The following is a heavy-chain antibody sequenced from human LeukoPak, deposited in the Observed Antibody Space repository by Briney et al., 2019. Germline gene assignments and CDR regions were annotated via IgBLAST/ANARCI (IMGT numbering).Heavy chain of an antibody. CDR3: ARQYSSSSYYFDY. J-gene: IGHJ4*02. Sequence: GRSLRLSCAASGFTFSSYAMHWVRQAPGKGLEWVAVISYDGSNKYYADSVKGRFTISRDNSKNTLYLQMNSLRAEDTAVYYCARQYSSSSYYFDYWGQGTLVTVSS. CDR1: GFTFSSYA. CDR2: ISYDGSNK. D-gene: IGHD6-13*01. V-gene: IGHV3-30*04.